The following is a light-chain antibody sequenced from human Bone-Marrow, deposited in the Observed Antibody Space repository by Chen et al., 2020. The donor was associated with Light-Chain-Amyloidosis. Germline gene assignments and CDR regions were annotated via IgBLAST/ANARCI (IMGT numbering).Light chain of an antibody. CDR1: LSLLHSHGYTY. Sequence: DIVMTQSPLSLPVTPGEPASLSCRSSLSLLHSHGYTYLDWYLQKPGQSPQLLIYLGSNRASGVPDRFSGSGSGTDFTLKISRVEADNVVVYDCMQALQTPRAFGHWTKLEIK. CDR2: LGS. CDR3: MQALQTPRA. J-gene: IGKJ2*01. V-gene: IGKV2-28*01.